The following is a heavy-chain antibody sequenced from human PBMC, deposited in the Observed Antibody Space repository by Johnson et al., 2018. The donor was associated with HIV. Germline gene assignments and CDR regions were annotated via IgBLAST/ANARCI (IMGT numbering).Heavy chain of an antibody. J-gene: IGHJ3*02. CDR3: ARDPFPRFYAFDI. CDR2: ISYDGSNK. CDR1: GFTFSSYW. V-gene: IGHV3-30*14. Sequence: QVQLVESGGGLVQPGGSLRLYCAASGFTFSSYWMHWVRQAPGKGLEWVAVISYDGSNKYYADSVKGRFTISRDNSKNTLYLQMNSLRAEDTAVYYCARDPFPRFYAFDIWGQGTMVIVSS.